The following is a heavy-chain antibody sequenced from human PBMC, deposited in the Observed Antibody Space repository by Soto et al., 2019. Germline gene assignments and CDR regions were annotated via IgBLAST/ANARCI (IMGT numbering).Heavy chain of an antibody. CDR1: GGSISSYY. CDR3: TRYSSGYYMDV. CDR2: IYYSGST. D-gene: IGHD6-19*01. Sequence: TLSLTCTVSGGSISSYYWSWIRQPPGKGLEWIGYIYYSGSTNYNPSLKSRVTISVDTSKNQFSLKLSSVTAADTAVYYCTRYSSGYYMDVWGKGTTVTVSS. V-gene: IGHV4-59*01. J-gene: IGHJ6*03.